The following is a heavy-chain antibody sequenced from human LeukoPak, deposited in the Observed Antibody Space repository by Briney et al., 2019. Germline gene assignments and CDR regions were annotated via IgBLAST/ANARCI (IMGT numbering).Heavy chain of an antibody. J-gene: IGHJ2*01. CDR1: GYNFEILG. CDR2: ISAYEGNT. V-gene: IGHV1-18*01. Sequence: ASVKVSCKASGYNFEILGISWVGQAPGQGLEWMGWISAYEGNTNYAQKFEDRVTMTTDTSTNTAYMDLRNLTSDDTAVYYCARTLGGYTVDRATGFDLWGRGTLVTVSS. D-gene: IGHD5-24*01. CDR3: ARTLGGYTVDRATGFDL.